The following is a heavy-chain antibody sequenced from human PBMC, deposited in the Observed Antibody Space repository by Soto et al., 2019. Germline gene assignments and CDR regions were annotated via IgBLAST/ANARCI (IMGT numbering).Heavy chain of an antibody. J-gene: IGHJ4*02. CDR2: IYYSGST. D-gene: IGHD6-6*01. V-gene: IGHV4-39*01. Sequence: PSETLSLTCTVSGGSISSSSYYWGWIRQPPGKGLEWIGSIYYSGSTYYNPSLKSRVTISVDTSKNQFSLKLSSVTAADTAVYYCARLIRYSSSFGWGQGTLVTVSS. CDR1: GGSISSSSYY. CDR3: ARLIRYSSSFG.